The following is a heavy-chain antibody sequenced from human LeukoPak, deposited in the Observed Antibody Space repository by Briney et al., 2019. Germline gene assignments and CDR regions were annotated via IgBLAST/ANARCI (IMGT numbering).Heavy chain of an antibody. Sequence: GGSLRLSCAASGFTFSSYGMHWVRQAPGKGLEWVAFIRYDGSNKYYADSVKGRFTISRDNSKNTLYLQMNSLRAEDTAVYYCAREGWELPPVWGQGTLVTVSS. D-gene: IGHD1-26*01. J-gene: IGHJ4*02. CDR2: IRYDGSNK. CDR3: AREGWELPPV. CDR1: GFTFSSYG. V-gene: IGHV3-30*02.